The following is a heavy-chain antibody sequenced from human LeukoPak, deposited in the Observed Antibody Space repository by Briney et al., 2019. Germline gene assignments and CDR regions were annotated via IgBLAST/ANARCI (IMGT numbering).Heavy chain of an antibody. D-gene: IGHD6-13*01. CDR3: ARGDSSSWHPFYYYYGMDV. Sequence: ASVKVSCKASGYTFTSYGISWVRQAPGRGLEWMGWISAYNGNTNYAQKLQGRVTMTTDTSTSTAYMELRSLRSDDTAVYYCARGDSSSWHPFYYYYGMDVWGQGTTVTVSS. CDR2: ISAYNGNT. CDR1: GYTFTSYG. J-gene: IGHJ6*02. V-gene: IGHV1-18*01.